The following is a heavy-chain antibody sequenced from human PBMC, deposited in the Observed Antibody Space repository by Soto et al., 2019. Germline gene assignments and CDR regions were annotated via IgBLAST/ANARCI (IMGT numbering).Heavy chain of an antibody. CDR1: GFTFSSYA. CDR3: AQEDYYDSSGYGLIGY. Sequence: SLRLSCAASGFTFSSYAMSWVRQAPGKGLEWVSAISGSGGSTYYADSVKGRFTISRDNSKNTLYLQMNSLRAEDTAVYYCAQEDYYDSSGYGLIGYWGQGTLVTVSS. J-gene: IGHJ4*02. V-gene: IGHV3-23*01. CDR2: ISGSGGST. D-gene: IGHD3-22*01.